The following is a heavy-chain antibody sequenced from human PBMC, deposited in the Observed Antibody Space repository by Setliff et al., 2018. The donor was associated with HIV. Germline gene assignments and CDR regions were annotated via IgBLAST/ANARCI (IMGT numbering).Heavy chain of an antibody. V-gene: IGHV4-4*07. CDR2: MYISGST. D-gene: IGHD6-13*01. CDR1: GDSSSSYY. Sequence: PSETLSLTCTVSGDSSSSYYCNWIRQPAGKGLEWIGHMYISGSTNYNPSLKSRVTMSLDTSKNRFSLKLSSVTAADTAIYYCARGSRSHGGMFGYWGQGTLVTVSS. CDR3: ARGSRSHGGMFGY. J-gene: IGHJ4*02.